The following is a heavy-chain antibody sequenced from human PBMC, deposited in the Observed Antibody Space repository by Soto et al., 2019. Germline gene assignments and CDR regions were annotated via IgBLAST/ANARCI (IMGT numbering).Heavy chain of an antibody. CDR1: GDSYSISTYS. J-gene: IGHJ5*02. Sequence: PSETLSLTCNMSGDSYSISTYSWSWIRQPPGKALQWIGFIYQSGVTSYNPSLASRVSISLDRSNNQCSLRLKSVTAADTAVYFCAGMPDTSGLRFDPWGPGTLVTVSS. V-gene: IGHV4-30-2*01. CDR3: AGMPDTSGLRFDP. D-gene: IGHD6-19*01. CDR2: IYQSGVT.